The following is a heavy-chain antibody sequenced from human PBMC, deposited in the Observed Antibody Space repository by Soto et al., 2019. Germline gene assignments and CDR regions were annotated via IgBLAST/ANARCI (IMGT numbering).Heavy chain of an antibody. CDR2: IYHSGNT. CDR3: GRHPMGMVTAYFDY. CDR1: GGSIRSYY. J-gene: IGHJ4*02. D-gene: IGHD2-21*02. V-gene: IGHV4-59*08. Sequence: SETLSLTCNVSGGSIRSYYWSWIRQPPGKGLEWIGSIYHSGNTNYNPSLKSRVTISVDTSKTQFSLRLSSVTAADTAVYYCGRHPMGMVTAYFDYWGQGTLVTVSS.